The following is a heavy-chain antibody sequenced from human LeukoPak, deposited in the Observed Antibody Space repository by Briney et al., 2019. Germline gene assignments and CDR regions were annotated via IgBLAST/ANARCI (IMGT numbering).Heavy chain of an antibody. V-gene: IGHV4-59*01. CDR2: IYYSGST. CDR3: ARGGDYSGSDYDY. Sequence: SETLSLTCTVSGGSISSYYWSWIRQPPGKGLEWIGYIYYSGSTNYNPSLKSRVTISVDTSKNQFSLELSSVTAADTAVYYCARGGDYSGSDYDYWGQGTLVTVSS. D-gene: IGHD1-26*01. J-gene: IGHJ4*02. CDR1: GGSISSYY.